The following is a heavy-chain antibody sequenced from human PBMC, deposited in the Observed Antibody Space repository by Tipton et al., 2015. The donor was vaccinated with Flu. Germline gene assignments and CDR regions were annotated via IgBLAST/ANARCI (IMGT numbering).Heavy chain of an antibody. CDR1: GFTFSSYA. V-gene: IGHV3-30-3*01. Sequence: SLRLSCAASGFTFSSYAMHWVRQAPGKGLEWVAVISYDGNNRYYADSVKGRFTISRDNSKNTLSLQMSSLRAEDSAVYYCARFDPWGQGTLVTVSS. CDR3: ARFDP. J-gene: IGHJ5*02. CDR2: ISYDGNNR.